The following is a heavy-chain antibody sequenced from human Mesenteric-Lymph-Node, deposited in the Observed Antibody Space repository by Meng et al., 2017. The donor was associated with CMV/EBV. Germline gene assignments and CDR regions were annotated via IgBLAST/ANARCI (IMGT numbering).Heavy chain of an antibody. D-gene: IGHD3-16*01. Sequence: GGSLRLSCAASGFTFDDYGMSWVRQAPGKGLEWVSGINWNGGSTGYADSVKGRFTISRDNAKNSLYLQMNSLKPEDTAVYYCAKAGPRGSIGYYGMDVWGQGTTVTVSS. CDR2: INWNGGST. V-gene: IGHV3-20*04. J-gene: IGHJ6*02. CDR3: AKAGPRGSIGYYGMDV. CDR1: GFTFDDYG.